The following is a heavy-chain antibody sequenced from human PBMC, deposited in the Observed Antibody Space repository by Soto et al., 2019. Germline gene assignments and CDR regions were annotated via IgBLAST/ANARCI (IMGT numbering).Heavy chain of an antibody. D-gene: IGHD3-3*01. CDR2: IGSSSSDT. CDR3: ARDYDFWSGYLSGHFDY. CDR1: GFTFSDYF. V-gene: IGHV3-11*06. J-gene: IGHJ4*02. Sequence: QVQLVEAGGGLVKPGGSLRLSCAASGFTFSDYFLTWIRQAPGKGLEWVAYIGSSSSDTNYADSVKGRFTISRDNAKNSLFQQMNNLRVDDTAVYYCARDYDFWSGYLSGHFDYWGQGTLVTVSS.